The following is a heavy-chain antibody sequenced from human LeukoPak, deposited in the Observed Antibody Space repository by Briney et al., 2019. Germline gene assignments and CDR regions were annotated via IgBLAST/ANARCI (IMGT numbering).Heavy chain of an antibody. CDR3: ARGAEYYYDSSGYYYRKLLDDY. CDR2: IYYSGST. D-gene: IGHD3-22*01. Sequence: PSETLSLTCTVSGGSISSGGYYWSWIRQHPGKGLEWIGYIYYSGSTYYNPSLKSRVTISVDTSKNQFSLKLSSVTAADTAVYYCARGAEYYYDSSGYYYRKLLDDYWGQGTLVTVSS. V-gene: IGHV4-31*03. CDR1: GGSISSGGYY. J-gene: IGHJ4*02.